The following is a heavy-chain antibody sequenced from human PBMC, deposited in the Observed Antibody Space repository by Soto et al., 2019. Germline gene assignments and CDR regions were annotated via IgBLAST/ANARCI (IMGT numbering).Heavy chain of an antibody. V-gene: IGHV4-59*01. CDR3: ASARYGSGSPFDY. D-gene: IGHD3-10*01. Sequence: SETLSLTCTLSGGSISSYYWSSIRQPPGKGLEWIVYIYYSGSTNYNPSLKSRVTISVDTSKNQFSLKLSSVTAADTAVYYCASARYGSGSPFDYWGQGTLVTVSS. CDR2: IYYSGST. CDR1: GGSISSYY. J-gene: IGHJ4*02.